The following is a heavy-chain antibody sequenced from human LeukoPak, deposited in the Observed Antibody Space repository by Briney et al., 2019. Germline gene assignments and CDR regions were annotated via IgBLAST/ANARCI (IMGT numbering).Heavy chain of an antibody. CDR2: IYTSGST. CDR3: ARDAEKRELVEMATIIYYYYMDV. J-gene: IGHJ6*03. CDR1: GGSISSGSYY. V-gene: IGHV4-61*02. Sequence: PSETLSLTCTVSGGSISSGSYYRSWIRQPAGKGLEWIGRIYTSGSTNYNPSLKSRVTISVDTSKNQFSLKLSSVTAADTAVYYCARDAEKRELVEMATIIYYYYMDVWGKGTTVTISS. D-gene: IGHD5-24*01.